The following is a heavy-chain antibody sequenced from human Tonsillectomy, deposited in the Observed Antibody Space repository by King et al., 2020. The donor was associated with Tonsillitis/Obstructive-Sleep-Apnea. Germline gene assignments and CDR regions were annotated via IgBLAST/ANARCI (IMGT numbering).Heavy chain of an antibody. CDR2: IWHDGSNR. CDR3: ARARVLKGGFDP. D-gene: IGHD2-8*01. V-gene: IGHV3-33*01. Sequence: VQLVESGGGVVQPGRSLRLSCAASGFTFSSYGMHWVRQAPGKGLEWVAVIWHDGSNRYYGDSVKGRFTISRDNSKNTLFLQMNSLIAEDTAVYYCARARVLKGGFDPWGQGTLVTVSS. J-gene: IGHJ5*02. CDR1: GFTFSSYG.